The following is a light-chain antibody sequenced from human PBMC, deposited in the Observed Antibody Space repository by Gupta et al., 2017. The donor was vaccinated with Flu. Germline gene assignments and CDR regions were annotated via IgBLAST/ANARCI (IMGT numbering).Light chain of an antibody. V-gene: IGLV3-19*01. CDR3: NSRDSTDNHQSV. Sequence: QTVRTTCPGDSLGNSYASCYQHQPAPAPLLVIYAKNIRPSGIPHRFSGSTSGNTASFTITVAQAEDEADYYCNSRDSTDNHQSVFGGGTKLTVL. J-gene: IGLJ2*01. CDR2: AKN. CDR1: SLGNSY.